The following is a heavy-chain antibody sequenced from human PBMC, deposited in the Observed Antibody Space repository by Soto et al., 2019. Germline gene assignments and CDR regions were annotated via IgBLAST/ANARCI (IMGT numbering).Heavy chain of an antibody. D-gene: IGHD1-1*01. CDR3: ARKGWNDGAIDY. J-gene: IGHJ4*02. V-gene: IGHV3-48*03. CDR1: GFTFSSYE. Sequence: EVQLVESGGGLVQPGGSLRLSCAASGFTFSSYEMNCVRQAPGKGLEWVSYISSSGSTIYYADSVKGRFTISRDNAKNSLYLQMNSLRSEDTAVYYCARKGWNDGAIDYWGQGTLVTVSS. CDR2: ISSSGSTI.